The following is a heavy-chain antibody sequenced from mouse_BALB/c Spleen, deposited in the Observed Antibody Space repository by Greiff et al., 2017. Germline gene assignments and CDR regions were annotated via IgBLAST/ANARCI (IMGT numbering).Heavy chain of an antibody. Sequence: LQESGAELAKPGASVKMSCKASGYTFTSYWMHWVKQRPGQGLEWIGYINPSTGYTEYNQKFKDKATLTADKSSSTAYMQLSSLTSEDSAVYYCALYYGNPAWFAYWGQGTLVTVSA. V-gene: IGHV1-7*01. CDR3: ALYYGNPAWFAY. CDR1: GYTFTSYW. CDR2: INPSTGYT. D-gene: IGHD2-1*01. J-gene: IGHJ3*01.